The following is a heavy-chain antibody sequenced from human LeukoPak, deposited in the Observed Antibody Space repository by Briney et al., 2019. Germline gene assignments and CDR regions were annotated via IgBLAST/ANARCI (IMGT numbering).Heavy chain of an antibody. CDR1: GGSISGGDYY. D-gene: IGHD3-22*01. V-gene: IGHV4-30-4*01. J-gene: IGHJ4*02. Sequence: TSETLSLTCTVSGGSISGGDYYWSWIRQPPGKGLEWIGYIYYSGSTYYNPSLKSRVTISVDTSKNQFSLKLSSVTAADTAVYYCARGPWLEERLYDYWGQGTLVTVSS. CDR2: IYYSGST. CDR3: ARGPWLEERLYDY.